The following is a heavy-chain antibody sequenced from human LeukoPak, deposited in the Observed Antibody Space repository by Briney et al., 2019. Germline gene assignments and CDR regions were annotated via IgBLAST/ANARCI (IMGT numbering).Heavy chain of an antibody. J-gene: IGHJ4*02. D-gene: IGHD2-2*01. CDR2: INPNSGGT. CDR3: ARVYCSSTSCSPFNY. CDR1: GYTFTGYY. V-gene: IGHV1-2*02. Sequence: ASVKVSCKASGYTFTGYYMHWVRQAPGQGLEWMGWINPNSGGTNYAQKFQGRVTMTRDTSISTAYMELSRLRSDDTAVYYCARVYCSSTSCSPFNYWGQGTLVTVSS.